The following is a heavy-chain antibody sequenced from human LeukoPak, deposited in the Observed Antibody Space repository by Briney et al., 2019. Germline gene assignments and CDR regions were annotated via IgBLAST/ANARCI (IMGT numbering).Heavy chain of an antibody. Sequence: PGGSLRLSCAASGFTFSSCWMSWVRQAPGKGLEWVANIREDGNEKYYADSVKGQFTISRDNAKNSLFLQIDSLRAEDTAVYYCARDLAGHYYGSGSSFDYWGQGTLVTVSS. CDR2: IREDGNEK. D-gene: IGHD3-10*01. CDR3: ARDLAGHYYGSGSSFDY. CDR1: GFTFSSCW. V-gene: IGHV3-7*01. J-gene: IGHJ4*02.